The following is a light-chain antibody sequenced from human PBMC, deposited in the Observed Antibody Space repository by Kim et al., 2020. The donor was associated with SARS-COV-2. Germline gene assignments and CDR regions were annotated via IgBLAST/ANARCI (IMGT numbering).Light chain of an antibody. CDR2: AAS. CDR1: QSISSY. CDR3: QQSYSTPLT. Sequence: ASVGDRVTITCRASQSISSYLNWYQQKPGKAPKLLIYAASSLQSGVPSRFSGSRSGTDFTRTISSLQPEDFATYYCQQSYSTPLTFGGGTKVDIK. J-gene: IGKJ4*01. V-gene: IGKV1-39*01.